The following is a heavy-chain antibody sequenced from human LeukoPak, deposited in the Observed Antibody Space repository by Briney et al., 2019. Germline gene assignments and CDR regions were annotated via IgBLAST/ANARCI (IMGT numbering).Heavy chain of an antibody. Sequence: LPGGSLRLSCAASGITFSSYSMSWVRQAPGKGLEWVSSISFSGTTTYYADSVKGRFTVSRDNSKNTLYLQMDGLRAEDTAVYYCARDPTELQLLSYYFDYWGQGTLVAVTA. CDR1: GITFSSYS. V-gene: IGHV3-23*01. D-gene: IGHD2-2*01. J-gene: IGHJ4*02. CDR2: ISFSGTTT. CDR3: ARDPTELQLLSYYFDY.